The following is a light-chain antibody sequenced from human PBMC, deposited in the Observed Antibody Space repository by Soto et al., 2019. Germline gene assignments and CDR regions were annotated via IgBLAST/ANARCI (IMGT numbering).Light chain of an antibody. Sequence: DIVMTQSPDSLAVSLDERATINCKSSQSVFYSSNNKNFLAWYQQKPGQPPKLLIFWASTRESGVPDRFSGSGSGTDFTLTISSLQAEDVAVYYCQQYYSTPLTFGGGTKVEIK. CDR2: WAS. CDR1: QSVFYSSNNKNF. CDR3: QQYYSTPLT. V-gene: IGKV4-1*01. J-gene: IGKJ4*01.